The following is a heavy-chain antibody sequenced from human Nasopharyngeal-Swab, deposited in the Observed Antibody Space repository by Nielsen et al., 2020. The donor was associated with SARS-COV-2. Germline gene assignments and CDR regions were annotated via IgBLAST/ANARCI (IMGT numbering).Heavy chain of an antibody. Sequence: SETLSLTCTVSGGSISSYYWSWIRQPPGKGLEWIGCNYYSGSTNYNPSLKSRVTISVDTSKNQFSLKLSSVTAADTAVYYCARDSRYYYYGMDVWGQGTTVTVSS. CDR1: GGSISSYY. J-gene: IGHJ6*02. CDR3: ARDSRYYYYGMDV. V-gene: IGHV4-59*13. CDR2: NYYSGST.